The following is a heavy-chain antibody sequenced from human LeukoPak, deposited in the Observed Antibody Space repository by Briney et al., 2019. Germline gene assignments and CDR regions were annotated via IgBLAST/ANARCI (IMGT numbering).Heavy chain of an antibody. V-gene: IGHV4-38-2*02. D-gene: IGHD3-9*01. Sequence: SETLSLTCTVSGYSISSGYYWGWIRQPPGKGLEWIGSIYHSGSTYYNPSLKSRVTISVDRSKNQFSLKLSSVTAADTAVYYCAREGEYDILTGYYRGGFDYWGQGTLVTVSS. J-gene: IGHJ4*02. CDR2: IYHSGST. CDR3: AREGEYDILTGYYRGGFDY. CDR1: GYSISSGYY.